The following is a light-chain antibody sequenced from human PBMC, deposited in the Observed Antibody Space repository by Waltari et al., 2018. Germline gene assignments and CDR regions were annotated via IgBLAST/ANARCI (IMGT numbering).Light chain of an antibody. CDR2: KAS. V-gene: IGKV1-5*03. CDR3: QQYNSYSLLT. Sequence: TQMTKPLFTRSDSVGNEVTFPCRASQSISNWLAWYQHKPGKAPKLLIYKASTLASGVPSRFSGSGSGTDFSLTISSLQPDDFATYYCQQYNSYSLLTFGGGTKVEIK. CDR1: QSISNW. J-gene: IGKJ4*01.